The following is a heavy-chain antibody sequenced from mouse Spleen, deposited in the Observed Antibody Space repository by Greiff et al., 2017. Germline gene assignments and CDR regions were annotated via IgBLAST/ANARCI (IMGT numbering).Heavy chain of an antibody. CDR1: GYAFSSYW. V-gene: IGHV1-80*01. D-gene: IGHD2-12*01. J-gene: IGHJ3*01. CDR3: ARDPIYYSQGGFAY. CDR2: IYPGDGDT. Sequence: VQLQQSGAELVKPGASVKISCKASGYAFSSYWMNWVKQRPGKGLEWIGKIYPGDGDTNYNGKFKGKATLTADKSSSTAYMQLSSLTSEDSAVYFWARDPIYYSQGGFAYWGQGTLVTVSA.